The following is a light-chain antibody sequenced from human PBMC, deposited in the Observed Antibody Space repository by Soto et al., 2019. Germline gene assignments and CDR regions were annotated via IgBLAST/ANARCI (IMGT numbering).Light chain of an antibody. CDR3: SSYPHTNTRACV. CDR2: EVT. J-gene: IGLJ1*01. Sequence: QSVLTQPASVSGSPGQSITISCTGTSGDIGSYNRVSWYQQHPGKAPKLIIYEVTDRPSGVSNRFSGSKSGNTASVTISGLQAEDEDEYYCSSYPHTNTRACVFGTGTKVTVL. CDR1: SGDIGSYNR. V-gene: IGLV2-14*01.